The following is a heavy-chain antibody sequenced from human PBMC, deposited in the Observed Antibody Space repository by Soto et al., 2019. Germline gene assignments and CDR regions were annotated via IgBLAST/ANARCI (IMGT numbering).Heavy chain of an antibody. J-gene: IGHJ4*02. Sequence: GGSLRLSCAASGFTFSSYGMHWVRQAPGKGLEWVAVIWYDGSNKYYADSVKGRFTISRDNSKNTLYLQMNSLRAEDTAVYYCARAVGYDFWSGYPSPDDWGQGTLVTVSS. CDR1: GFTFSSYG. D-gene: IGHD3-3*01. CDR2: IWYDGSNK. V-gene: IGHV3-33*01. CDR3: ARAVGYDFWSGYPSPDD.